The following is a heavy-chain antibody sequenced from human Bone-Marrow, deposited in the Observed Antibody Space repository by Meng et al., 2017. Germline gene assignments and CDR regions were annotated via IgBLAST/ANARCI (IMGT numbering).Heavy chain of an antibody. D-gene: IGHD7-27*01. CDR2: ISSSGSTI. Sequence: GGSLRLSCTVSGGSISSYYWSWVRQAPGKGLEWVSYISSSGSTIYYADSVKGRFNISRDNAKNSLYLQMNSLRAEDTAVYYCARVYLGKYFDYWGQGTLVNVSS. V-gene: IGHV3-48*03. CDR3: ARVYLGKYFDY. CDR1: GGSISSYY. J-gene: IGHJ4*02.